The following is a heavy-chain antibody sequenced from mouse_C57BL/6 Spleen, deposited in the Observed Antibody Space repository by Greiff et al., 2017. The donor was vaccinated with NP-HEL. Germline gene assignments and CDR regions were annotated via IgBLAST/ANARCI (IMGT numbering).Heavy chain of an antibody. CDR1: GFTFSDYG. V-gene: IGHV5-17*01. D-gene: IGHD4-1*02. Sequence: EVKLVESGGGLVKPGGSLKLSCAASGFTFSDYGMHWVRQAPEKGLEWVAYISSGSSTIYYADTVKGRFTISRANAKNTLFLQMTSLRSEDTAMYYCARPSQLGHFDYWGQGTTLTVSS. CDR3: ARPSQLGHFDY. J-gene: IGHJ2*01. CDR2: ISSGSSTI.